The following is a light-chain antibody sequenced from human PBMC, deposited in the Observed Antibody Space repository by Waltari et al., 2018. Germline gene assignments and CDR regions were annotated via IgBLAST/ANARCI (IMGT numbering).Light chain of an antibody. CDR2: DVY. CDR3: CSYADTSTYV. CDR1: SSYVGNYNY. J-gene: IGLJ1*01. V-gene: IGLV2-11*01. Sequence: QSALTQPRSVSGSPGQSVTISCTGTSSYVGNYNYVSWYQQHPGKAPKVIIYDVYKRPSGVPDRFSGSKSGNTASLTISGLQAEDGADYYCCSYADTSTYVFGTGTQVLVL.